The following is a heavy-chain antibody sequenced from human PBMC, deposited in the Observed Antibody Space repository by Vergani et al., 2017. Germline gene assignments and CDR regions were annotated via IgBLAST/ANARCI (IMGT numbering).Heavy chain of an antibody. CDR1: GYSFTSYW. CDR3: ARHLRNSDFWSAYYSPMRAPSYGMDV. D-gene: IGHD3-3*01. J-gene: IGHJ6*02. CDR2: IYPGDSDT. Sequence: EVQLVPSGAEVKKPGESLKISCKGSGYSFTSYWIGWVRQMPGKGLEWMGIIYPGDSDTRYSPSFQGQVTISADKSISTACLQWSSLKASDTAMYYCARHLRNSDFWSAYYSPMRAPSYGMDVWGQGTTVTVSS. V-gene: IGHV5-51*01.